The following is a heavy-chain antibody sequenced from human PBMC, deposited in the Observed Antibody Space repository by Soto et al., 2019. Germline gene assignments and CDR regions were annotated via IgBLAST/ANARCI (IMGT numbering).Heavy chain of an antibody. CDR3: PRDGNGNSLAH. J-gene: IGHJ4*02. CDR2: IIPIFGAA. V-gene: IGHV1-69*13. CDR1: GGTFSKYT. Sequence: SVKVSCPASGGTFSKYTMSWVRQAPGQGLEWMAGIIPIFGAAKAAQKFQGRVALTADEYTTTAYMELSSLKSDDTAIYYCPRDGNGNSLAHWGQTTLVTVSS. D-gene: IGHD2-8*01.